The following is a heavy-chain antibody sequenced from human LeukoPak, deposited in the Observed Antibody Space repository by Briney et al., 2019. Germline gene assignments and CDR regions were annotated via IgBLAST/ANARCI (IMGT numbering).Heavy chain of an antibody. CDR1: GFTFNVYA. V-gene: IGHV3-30-3*01. D-gene: IGHD3-10*01. Sequence: PGGSLRLSCEASGFTFNVYAMHWVRQAPGKGLEWVAVISSAGNDKYYGDSVKGRFTISRDNSKNTLYLQMNSLRGDDTAVYYCVRDAYGLGTVDYSGQGTLVTVSS. CDR2: ISSAGNDK. J-gene: IGHJ4*02. CDR3: VRDAYGLGTVDY.